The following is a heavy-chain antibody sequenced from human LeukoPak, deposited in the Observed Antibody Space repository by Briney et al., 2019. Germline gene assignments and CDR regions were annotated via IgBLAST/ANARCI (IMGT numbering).Heavy chain of an antibody. CDR3: ARHPIAVAGSPLPIYFDY. CDR2: IYPGDSDT. V-gene: IGHV5-51*01. CDR1: GYSFTSYW. J-gene: IGHJ4*02. Sequence: GESLRISCKGSGYSFTSYWIGWVRQMPGKSLEWMGIIYPGDSDTRYSPSFQGQVTISADKSISTAYLQWSSLKASDTAMYYCARHPIAVAGSPLPIYFDYWGQGTLVTVSS. D-gene: IGHD6-19*01.